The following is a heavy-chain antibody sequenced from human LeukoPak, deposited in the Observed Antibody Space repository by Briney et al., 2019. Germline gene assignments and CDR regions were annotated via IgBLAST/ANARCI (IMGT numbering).Heavy chain of an antibody. J-gene: IGHJ4*02. V-gene: IGHV3-74*01. D-gene: IGHD6-13*01. CDR2: INSDGSTT. CDR3: AREWTQALYSSSRFDY. Sequence: PGGSLRLSCATSGFTFTTYWMHWVRQAPGKGLVWVSRINSDGSTTSYADSVKGRFTISRDNAKNTLYLQMNSLRAEDTAVYYCAREWTQALYSSSRFDYWGQGTLVTVSS. CDR1: GFTFTTYW.